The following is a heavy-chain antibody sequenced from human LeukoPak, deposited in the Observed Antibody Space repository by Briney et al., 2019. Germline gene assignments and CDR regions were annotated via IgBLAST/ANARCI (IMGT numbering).Heavy chain of an antibody. CDR3: ARDGYYCYYGMDV. J-gene: IGHJ6*02. Sequence: SETLSLTCTVSGGSISSYYWSWIRQPPGKGLEFIGYIYYSGSTNYNPSLKSRVTISVDTSKNQFTLKLSSVTAADTAVYYCARDGYYCYYGMDVWGQGTTVTVSS. V-gene: IGHV4-59*01. CDR2: IYYSGST. CDR1: GGSISSYY.